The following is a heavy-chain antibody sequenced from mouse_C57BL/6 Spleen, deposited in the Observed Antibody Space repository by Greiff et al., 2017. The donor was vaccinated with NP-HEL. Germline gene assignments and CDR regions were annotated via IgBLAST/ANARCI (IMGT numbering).Heavy chain of an antibody. D-gene: IGHD2-1*01. CDR3: ARRVYGNYEAMDY. V-gene: IGHV5-17*01. J-gene: IGHJ4*01. CDR1: GFTFSDYG. CDR2: ISSGSSTI. Sequence: EVHLVESGGGLVKPGGSLKLSCAASGFTFSDYGMHWVRQAPEKGLEWVAYISSGSSTIYYADTVKGRFTISRDNAKNTLFLQMTSLRSEDTAMYYCARRVYGNYEAMDYWGQGTSVTVSS.